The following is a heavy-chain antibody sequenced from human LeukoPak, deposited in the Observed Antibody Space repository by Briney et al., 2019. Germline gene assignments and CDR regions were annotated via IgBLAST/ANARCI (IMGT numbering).Heavy chain of an antibody. CDR1: GVIFSDYS. CDR2: IGRGGTPI. Sequence: GGSLRLSCAASGVIFSDYSMNWVRQALGKGLEWVAIIGRGGTPIYYGDSVKGRFTISRDNAKNSLYLQMNSLTVEDTAVYFCARNADGSTKNYGMDVWGQGTTVTVSS. D-gene: IGHD5/OR15-5a*01. CDR3: ARNADGSTKNYGMDV. V-gene: IGHV3-21*01. J-gene: IGHJ6*02.